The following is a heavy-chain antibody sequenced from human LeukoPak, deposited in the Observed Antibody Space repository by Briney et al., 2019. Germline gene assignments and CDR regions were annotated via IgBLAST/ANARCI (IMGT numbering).Heavy chain of an antibody. CDR2: ISPTSTSI. J-gene: IGHJ6*02. D-gene: IGHD2-21*01. Sequence: GGSLRLSCSGSGFNFGGFEMNWVRQAPGKGPEWVSYISPTSTSIFYANSVKGRFTISRDNGKNSLYLQMNDLRVEDTAVYYCARGTLHMGNGMDVWGQGTTVTVSS. CDR3: ARGTLHMGNGMDV. V-gene: IGHV3-48*03. CDR1: GFNFGGFE.